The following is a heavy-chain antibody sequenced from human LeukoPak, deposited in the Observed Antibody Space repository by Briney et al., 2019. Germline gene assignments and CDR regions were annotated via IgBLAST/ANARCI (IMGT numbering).Heavy chain of an antibody. CDR2: MNPNSGNT. J-gene: IGHJ6*03. CDR3: ARKGEVVPAARYYYYYYYMDV. D-gene: IGHD2-2*01. V-gene: IGHV1-8*01. CDR1: GYTFTSYD. Sequence: PGASVKVSCKASGYTFTSYDINWVRQATGQGLEWMGWMNPNSGNTGYAQKFQGRVTMTRSTSISTAYMELSSLRSEDTAVYYCARKGEVVPAARYYYYYYYMDVWGKGTTVTVSS.